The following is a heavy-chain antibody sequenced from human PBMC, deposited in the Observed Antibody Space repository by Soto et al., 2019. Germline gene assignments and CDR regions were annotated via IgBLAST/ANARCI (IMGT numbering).Heavy chain of an antibody. Sequence: GGSLRLSCAASGFTFSSYGMHWVRQAPGKGLEWVAVIWYDGSNKYYADSVKGRFTISRDNSKNTLYLQMNSLRAEDTAVYYCARVRGVYYFWCRYYTVLYYLSGMDVGGQGTTVTVSS. J-gene: IGHJ6*02. CDR3: ARVRGVYYFWCRYYTVLYYLSGMDV. CDR1: GFTFSSYG. V-gene: IGHV3-33*01. D-gene: IGHD3-3*01. CDR2: IWYDGSNK.